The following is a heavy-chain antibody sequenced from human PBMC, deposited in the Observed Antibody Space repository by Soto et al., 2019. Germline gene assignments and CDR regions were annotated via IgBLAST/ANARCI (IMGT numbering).Heavy chain of an antibody. V-gene: IGHV1-8*01. J-gene: IGHJ6*02. CDR1: GYTFTTYD. Sequence: ASVKVSCKASGYTFTTYDINWVRQATGQGLEWMGWMNPNSGNTGYAQKFQGRVTMTRNTSISTAYMELSSLRSEDTAVDYCARDRSYYGMDVWGQGTKVTVSS. CDR3: ARDRSYYGMDV. CDR2: MNPNSGNT.